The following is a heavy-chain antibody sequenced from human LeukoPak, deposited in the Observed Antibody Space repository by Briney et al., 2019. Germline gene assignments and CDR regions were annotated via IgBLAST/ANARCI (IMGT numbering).Heavy chain of an antibody. J-gene: IGHJ4*02. Sequence: GGSLRLSCAASGFXFSNYDIHWVRQGTGKSLEWVSAIGTAGNTAYAGSVQGRFTISRENAKNSLYLQMNSLRAGDTAVYYCARVRSDSSGWYHVLDWGQGTMVTVSS. V-gene: IGHV3-13*01. CDR2: IGTAGNT. D-gene: IGHD6-19*01. CDR1: GFXFSNYD. CDR3: ARVRSDSSGWYHVLD.